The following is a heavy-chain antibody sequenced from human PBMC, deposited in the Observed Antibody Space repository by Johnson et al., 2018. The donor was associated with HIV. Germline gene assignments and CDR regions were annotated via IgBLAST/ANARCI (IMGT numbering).Heavy chain of an antibody. CDR1: GFTFSSYA. CDR3: AREIIAAADDI. CDR2: ISYDGTNK. Sequence: QVQLVESGGGVVQPGRSLRLSCAASGFTFSSYAMHWVRQAPGKGLEWVASISYDGTNKYYADSVKGRFTISRDNAKNSLYLQMNSLRAEDTAVYYCAREIIAAADDIWGQGTMVTVSS. V-gene: IGHV3-30-3*01. J-gene: IGHJ3*02. D-gene: IGHD6-13*01.